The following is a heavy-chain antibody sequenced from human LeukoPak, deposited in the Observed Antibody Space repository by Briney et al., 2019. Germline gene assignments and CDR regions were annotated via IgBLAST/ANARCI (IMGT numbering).Heavy chain of an antibody. D-gene: IGHD2-15*01. J-gene: IGHJ4*02. CDR2: ISWNSGSI. CDR3: AKEGVAATYNY. V-gene: IGHV3-9*01. Sequence: GGSLRLSCAASGFTFDDYAMHWVRQAPGKGLEWVSGISWNSGSIGYADSVKGRFTISRDNAKNSLYLQMNSLRAEDTALYYCAKEGVAATYNYWGQGTPVTVSS. CDR1: GFTFDDYA.